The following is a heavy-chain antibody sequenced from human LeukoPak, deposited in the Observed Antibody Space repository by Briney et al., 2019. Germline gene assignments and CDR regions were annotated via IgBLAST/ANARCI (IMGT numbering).Heavy chain of an antibody. J-gene: IGHJ6*02. D-gene: IGHD3-9*01. V-gene: IGHV4-39*07. CDR1: GGSISSSSYY. Sequence: SETLSLTCTVSGGSISSSSYYWGWIRQPPGKGLEWIGSIYYSGSTYYNPSLKSRVTISVDTSKNQFSLKLSSVTAADTAVYYCARGVYYDILTGSYYYGMDVWGQGTTVTVSS. CDR2: IYYSGST. CDR3: ARGVYYDILTGSYYYGMDV.